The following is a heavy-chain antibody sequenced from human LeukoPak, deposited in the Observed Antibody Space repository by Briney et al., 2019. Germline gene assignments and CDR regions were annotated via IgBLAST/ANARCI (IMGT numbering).Heavy chain of an antibody. CDR1: GGSFSGYY. D-gene: IGHD1-26*01. CDR3: AESRGVFAGATPVDAFDI. CDR2: INHSGST. V-gene: IGHV4-34*01. J-gene: IGHJ3*02. Sequence: PSETLSLTCAVYGGSFSGYYWSWIRQPPGKGLEWIGEINHSGSTNYNPSLKSRVTISVDTSKNQFSLKLSSVTAAGTAVYYCAESRGVFAGATPVDAFDIWGQGTMITVSS.